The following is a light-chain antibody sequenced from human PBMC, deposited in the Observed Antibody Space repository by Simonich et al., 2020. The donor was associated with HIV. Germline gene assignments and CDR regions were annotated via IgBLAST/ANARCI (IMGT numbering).Light chain of an antibody. CDR3: QQYYSPPIT. J-gene: IGKJ5*01. V-gene: IGKV4-1*01. CDR2: WAS. CDR1: QSLLYSPSNKNY. Sequence: DIVMTQSPDSLAVSLGERATINCKSSQSLLYSPSNKNYFAWYQQRPGQAPKLLIYWASTRESGVPDRFSGSGSGTDFTLTISTLQAEDVAVYYCQQYYSPPITFGQGTRLEI.